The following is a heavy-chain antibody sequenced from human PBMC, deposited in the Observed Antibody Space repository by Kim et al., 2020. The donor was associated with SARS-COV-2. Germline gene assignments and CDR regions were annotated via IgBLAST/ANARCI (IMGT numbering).Heavy chain of an antibody. V-gene: IGHV3-11*01. Sequence: GGSLRLSCAASGFTFSDYYMSWIRQAPGKGLEWVSYISSSGSTIYYADSVKGRFTISRDNAKNSLYLQMNSLRAEDTAVYYCARTLPENYYDSSGYGAMDVWGQGTTVTVSS. J-gene: IGHJ6*02. D-gene: IGHD3-22*01. CDR1: GFTFSDYY. CDR2: ISSSGSTI. CDR3: ARTLPENYYDSSGYGAMDV.